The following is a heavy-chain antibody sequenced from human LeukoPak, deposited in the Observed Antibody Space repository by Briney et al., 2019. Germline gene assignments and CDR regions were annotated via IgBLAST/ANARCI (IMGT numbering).Heavy chain of an antibody. V-gene: IGHV3-7*04. J-gene: IGHJ3*01. CDR3: ARDQEQLNL. CDR2: INQDGRQK. D-gene: IGHD6-19*01. CDR1: GIXFRSFY. Sequence: GWSLRLSCAASGIXFRSFYMIWVRQAPGKGLELLANINQDGRQKHYVDSVKGRFTISRDNAQNSLYLEMNSLRSEDTAVYYCARDQEQLNLWGQGTMVTVSS.